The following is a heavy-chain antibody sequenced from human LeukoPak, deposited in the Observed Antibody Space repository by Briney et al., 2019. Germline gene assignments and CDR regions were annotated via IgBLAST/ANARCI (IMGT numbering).Heavy chain of an antibody. V-gene: IGHV4-59*08. Sequence: SETLSLTCTVSVGSISSYYWSWIRQPPGKGLEWIGYISYSGRTNYNPSLKSRVTMSVDTSKNQFSLKRSSVTAADTAVYYCARGWGYFDYWGEGTLVTVSS. CDR2: ISYSGRT. D-gene: IGHD6-19*01. J-gene: IGHJ4*02. CDR1: VGSISSYY. CDR3: ARGWGYFDY.